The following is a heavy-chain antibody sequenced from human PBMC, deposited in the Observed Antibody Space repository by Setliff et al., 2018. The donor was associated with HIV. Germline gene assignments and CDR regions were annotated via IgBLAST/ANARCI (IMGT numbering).Heavy chain of an antibody. CDR2: IIPIFGTA. J-gene: IGHJ3*02. V-gene: IGHV1-69*05. CDR1: GYSFINYG. Sequence: SVKVSCKASGYSFINYGISWVRQAPGQGLEWMGGIIPIFGTANYAQKFQGRVTITTDESTSTAYMELSSLRSEDTAVYYCARGDSVDAFDIWGQGTMVTVSS. CDR3: ARGDSVDAFDI. D-gene: IGHD2-15*01.